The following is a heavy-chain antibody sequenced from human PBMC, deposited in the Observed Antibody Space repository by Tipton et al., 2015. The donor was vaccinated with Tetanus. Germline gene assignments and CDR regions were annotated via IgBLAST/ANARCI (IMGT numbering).Heavy chain of an antibody. CDR1: GASISSAA. J-gene: IGHJ6*02. CDR2: IFHSGTT. Sequence: TLSLTCDVSGASISSAAWTWIRQPSGKGLEWIGHIFHSGTTNYNPSLKSRVTISTDKSKNQVSLRLNSVTAADTAVYFCARTPDYYYGMDVWGQGTTVTVSS. CDR3: ARTPDYYYGMDV. V-gene: IGHV4-30-2*01.